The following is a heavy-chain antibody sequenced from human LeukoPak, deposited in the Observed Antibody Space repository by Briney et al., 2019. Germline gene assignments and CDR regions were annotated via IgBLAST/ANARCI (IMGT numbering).Heavy chain of an antibody. D-gene: IGHD2-2*02. J-gene: IGHJ6*03. CDR1: GYTFTSYG. CDR2: ISAYNGNT. V-gene: IGHV1-18*01. Sequence: GASVKVSCKASGYTFTSYGISWVRQAPGQGLEWMGWISAYNGNTNYAQKLQGRVTMTTDTSTSTAYMELRSLRSDDTAVYYCARGTYCSSTSCYTDYYYYMDVWGKGTTVTVSS. CDR3: ARGTYCSSTSCYTDYYYYMDV.